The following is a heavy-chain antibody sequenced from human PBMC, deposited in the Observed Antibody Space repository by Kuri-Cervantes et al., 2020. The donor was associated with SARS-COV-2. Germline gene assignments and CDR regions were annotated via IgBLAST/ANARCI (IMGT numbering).Heavy chain of an antibody. CDR2: ISYDGSNK. CDR1: GFTFSSYA. CDR3: ARRAGATGY. D-gene: IGHD1-26*01. Sequence: GESLKISCAASGFTFSSYAMHWVRQAPGKGLEWVAVISYDGSNKYYADSVKGRFTISRDNSKNMLYLQMNSLRAEDTAVYYCARRAGATGYWGQGTLVTVSS. J-gene: IGHJ4*02. V-gene: IGHV3-30-3*01.